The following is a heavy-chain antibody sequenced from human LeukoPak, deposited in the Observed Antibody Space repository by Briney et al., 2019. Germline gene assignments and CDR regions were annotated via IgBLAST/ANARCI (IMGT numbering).Heavy chain of an antibody. D-gene: IGHD2-2*01. CDR2: IYSGDST. V-gene: IGHV3-53*01. J-gene: IGHJ4*02. Sequence: PGGSLRLSCAASGFTVSSNYMSWVRQAPGKGLEWVSVIYSGDSTYYADSVKGRFTISRDNSKNTLYLLMNSLRAEDTAMYYCARDSYRSSTSCYDYWGQGTLVTVSS. CDR1: GFTVSSNY. CDR3: ARDSYRSSTSCYDY.